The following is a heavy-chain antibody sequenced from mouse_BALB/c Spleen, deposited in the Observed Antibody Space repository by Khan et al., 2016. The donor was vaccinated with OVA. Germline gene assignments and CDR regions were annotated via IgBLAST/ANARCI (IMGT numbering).Heavy chain of an antibody. CDR2: ISSGGSF. V-gene: IGHV3-6*02. CDR3: SRAGRWFDC. CDR1: GYSITSVYY. Sequence: EVQLVESGPGLVKPSQSLSLTCSVTGYSITSVYYWNWIWPLPGNILEWMGYISSGGSFNYNPSLKNRISITRYTPKTQFFLKLNSVTPVAPVTYCCSRAGRWFDCWGWGTLVTVSA. D-gene: IGHD3-3*01. J-gene: IGHJ3*01.